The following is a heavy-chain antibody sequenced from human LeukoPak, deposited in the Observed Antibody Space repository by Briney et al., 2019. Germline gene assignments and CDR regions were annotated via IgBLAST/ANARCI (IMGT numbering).Heavy chain of an antibody. Sequence: GGSLRLSCAASGFTFSSFNMNWVRQAPGQGLEWVSSITSSSSYIYYADSVKGRFTISRDNAKNSLYLQMNSLRAEDTAVYYCAREGLSSSWYSGEYNWFDPWGQGTLVTVSS. D-gene: IGHD6-13*01. CDR3: AREGLSSSWYSGEYNWFDP. J-gene: IGHJ5*02. CDR1: GFTFSSFN. CDR2: ITSSSSYI. V-gene: IGHV3-21*01.